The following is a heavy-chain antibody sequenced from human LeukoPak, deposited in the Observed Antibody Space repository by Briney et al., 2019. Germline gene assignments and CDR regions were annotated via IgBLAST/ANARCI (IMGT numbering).Heavy chain of an antibody. CDR1: GYTFTGYY. V-gene: IGHV1-2*02. CDR3: ARATDISSWYLAY. Sequence: ASVKVSCKASGYTFTGYYMHWVRQAPGQEFEWMGWLSPNSGDTKFAQKFQGRVTMTRYTSISTAYMELSNLRSDDTAVYYCARATDISSWYLAYWGQGTLVTVSS. D-gene: IGHD6-13*01. J-gene: IGHJ4*02. CDR2: LSPNSGDT.